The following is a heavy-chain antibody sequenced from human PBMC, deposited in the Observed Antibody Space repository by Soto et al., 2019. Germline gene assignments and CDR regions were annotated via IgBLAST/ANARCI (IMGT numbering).Heavy chain of an antibody. D-gene: IGHD4-17*01. Sequence: QVQLMPSGPEVKTPGSSVKVSCSASGGSIRRQGLRWVRQAPGQGLEWMGGSIPVFETANYEQTFQGRLTLSADESTNTFLMELSSLTSEDTAVYYCARDPAPTVTTLVHGLDVWGQGTTVTVSS. CDR1: GGSIRRQG. V-gene: IGHV1-69*01. CDR2: SIPVFETA. CDR3: ARDPAPTVTTLVHGLDV. J-gene: IGHJ6*02.